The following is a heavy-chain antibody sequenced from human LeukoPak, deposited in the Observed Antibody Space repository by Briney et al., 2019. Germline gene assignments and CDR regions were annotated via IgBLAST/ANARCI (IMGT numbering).Heavy chain of an antibody. Sequence: QSGGSLRLSCAASGFNFSSYGIHWVRQAPGKGLEWVAVIWYDGSNKYYADSVKGRFTISRDNSKNTLYLQMNSLRAEDTAVYYCARERDGPPDYWGQGTLVTVSS. CDR3: ARERDGPPDY. CDR1: GFNFSSYG. J-gene: IGHJ4*02. V-gene: IGHV3-33*01. CDR2: IWYDGSNK. D-gene: IGHD5-24*01.